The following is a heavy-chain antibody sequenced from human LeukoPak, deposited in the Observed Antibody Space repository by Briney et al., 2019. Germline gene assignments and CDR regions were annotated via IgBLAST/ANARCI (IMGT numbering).Heavy chain of an antibody. CDR1: RFTFSSYW. J-gene: IGHJ4*02. Sequence: PGGSLRLSCAASRFTFSSYWMSWVRQAPGKGLEWVANIKQDGSEKYYVDSVKGRFTISRDNAKNSLYLQMNSLRAEDTAVYYCARDLYSGWYRSYWGQGTLVTVSS. CDR2: IKQDGSEK. V-gene: IGHV3-7*01. CDR3: ARDLYSGWYRSY. D-gene: IGHD6-19*01.